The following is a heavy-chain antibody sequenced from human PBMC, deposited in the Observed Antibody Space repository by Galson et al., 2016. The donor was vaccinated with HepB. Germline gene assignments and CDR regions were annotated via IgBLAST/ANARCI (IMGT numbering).Heavy chain of an antibody. D-gene: IGHD1-14*01. J-gene: IGHJ4*02. Sequence: SVKVSCKASGYTFNEYGISWVRQAPGRGLEWMGWISPYSGITDYAQKFQGRVTMTTDTSTRTVYMELMSLKSDDTAVYYCARERPDSFDYWGQGTLVTVSS. CDR1: GYTFNEYG. V-gene: IGHV1-18*01. CDR2: ISPYSGIT. CDR3: ARERPDSFDY.